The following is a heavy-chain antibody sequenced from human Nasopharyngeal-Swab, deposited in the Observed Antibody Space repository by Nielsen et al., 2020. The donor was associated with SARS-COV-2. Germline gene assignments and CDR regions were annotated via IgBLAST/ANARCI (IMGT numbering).Heavy chain of an antibody. CDR3: ARAGGDYYYYYYMDV. D-gene: IGHD4-17*01. Sequence: GESLKISCAASGFNFNSYRMNWVRQAPGKGLEWVSNISSSSSSIYYADSVKGRFTISRDNAKNSLYLQMNSLRAEDTAVYYCARAGGDYYYYYYMDVWGKGTTVTVSS. V-gene: IGHV3-48*01. CDR2: ISSSSSSI. J-gene: IGHJ6*03. CDR1: GFNFNSYR.